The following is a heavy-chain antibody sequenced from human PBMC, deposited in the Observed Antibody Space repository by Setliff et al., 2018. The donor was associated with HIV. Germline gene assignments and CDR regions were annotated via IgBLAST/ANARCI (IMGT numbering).Heavy chain of an antibody. V-gene: IGHV4-39*07. CDR3: ARVIASGYNFWSGYPFDAFDV. J-gene: IGHJ3*01. D-gene: IGHD3-3*01. CDR1: GGSITSDTYY. CDR2: IYYSGTA. Sequence: LSLTCSVSGGSITSDTYYWGWIRQPPGKGLEWIGSIYYSGTAYYNPSLRSRVTILVDTSNNNFSLKLNSVTAADTAMYHCARVIASGYNFWSGYPFDAFDVWGQGTMVTVSS.